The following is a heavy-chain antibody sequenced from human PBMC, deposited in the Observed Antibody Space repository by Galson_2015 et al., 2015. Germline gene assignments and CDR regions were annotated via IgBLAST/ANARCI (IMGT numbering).Heavy chain of an antibody. CDR1: GFTFSSYA. V-gene: IGHV3-23*01. CDR2: ISGSGGST. Sequence: SLRLSCAASGFTFSSYAMSWVRQAPGKRLEWVSSISGSGGSTYYADSVKGRFTISRDNSKNTLYMQMNSLRAEDTALYYCAKDLASSSSWYRGDYWGQGTLVSVSS. D-gene: IGHD6-13*01. CDR3: AKDLASSSSWYRGDY. J-gene: IGHJ4*02.